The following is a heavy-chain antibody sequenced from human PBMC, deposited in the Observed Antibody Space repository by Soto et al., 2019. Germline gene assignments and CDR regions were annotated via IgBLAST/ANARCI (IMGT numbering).Heavy chain of an antibody. D-gene: IGHD1-1*01. J-gene: IGHJ6*02. Sequence: GASVKISWKVSGYPLPELSIHWVRHAPRKGHEWMGGLDPEDGETIYAQKFQGRVTMTEDTSTETAYMELSSLRSEDTAVYYCATTNYYYYGMDVWGQGTTVTVSS. CDR2: LDPEDGET. CDR3: ATTNYYYYGMDV. V-gene: IGHV1-24*01. CDR1: GYPLPELS.